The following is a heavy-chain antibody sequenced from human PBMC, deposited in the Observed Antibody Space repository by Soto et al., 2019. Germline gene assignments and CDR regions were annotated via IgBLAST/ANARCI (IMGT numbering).Heavy chain of an antibody. D-gene: IGHD3-22*01. V-gene: IGHV3-20*04. CDR2: INWNGGSK. J-gene: IGHJ4*02. CDR1: GFTFDEYA. Sequence: GGSLRLSCAASGFTFDEYALTWVRQAPGKGLEWVAGINWNGGSKGYADPVKGRFTISRDNAKSSLYLQMNNLRAEDTAFYFCARATQSYYDTSGYYSYVHWGQGAQVTVSS. CDR3: ARATQSYYDTSGYYSYVH.